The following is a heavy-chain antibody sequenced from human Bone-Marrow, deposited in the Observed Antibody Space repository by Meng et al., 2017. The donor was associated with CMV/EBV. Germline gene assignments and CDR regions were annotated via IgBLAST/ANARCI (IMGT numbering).Heavy chain of an antibody. V-gene: IGHV1-46*01. J-gene: IGHJ5*02. CDR2: INPSGGST. Sequence: GERGAEVKKPGASMKVSSKASGNSVSSYNMHWVRQAPGQGLEWMGIINPSGGSTSYAQKFQGRVTMTRDTSTSTVYMELSSLRSEDTAVYYCARAQENWKDYRNGGWFDPWGQGTLVTVFS. D-gene: IGHD1-1*01. CDR1: GNSVSSYN. CDR3: ARAQENWKDYRNGGWFDP.